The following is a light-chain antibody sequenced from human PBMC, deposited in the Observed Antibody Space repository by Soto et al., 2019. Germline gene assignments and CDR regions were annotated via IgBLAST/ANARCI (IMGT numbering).Light chain of an antibody. CDR1: QSGSSNA. J-gene: IGKJ1*01. V-gene: IGKV3-20*01. CDR3: QQYGSSPET. CDR2: SAS. Sequence: VFTQPPGTLSLSRGGRATLSCRSSQSGSSNALASYQRKTGHAPTLPIYSASRRATGIPDRFSGRGSGTDFTLTISRLAPEDFALYISQQYGSSPETFGRGTKVDIK.